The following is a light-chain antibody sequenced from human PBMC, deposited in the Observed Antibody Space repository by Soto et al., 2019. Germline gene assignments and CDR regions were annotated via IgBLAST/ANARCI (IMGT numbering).Light chain of an antibody. CDR1: SSDVGGYNY. CDR2: EVT. Sequence: QSALTQPPSASGSPGQSVTISCTGTSSDVGGYNYVSWYQQHPGKAPKLMIYEVTKWPSGVPDRFSGSKSGNTASLTVSGLLAEDEADYYCSSHAGIINVVFGGGTKVTVL. J-gene: IGLJ3*02. V-gene: IGLV2-8*01. CDR3: SSHAGIINVV.